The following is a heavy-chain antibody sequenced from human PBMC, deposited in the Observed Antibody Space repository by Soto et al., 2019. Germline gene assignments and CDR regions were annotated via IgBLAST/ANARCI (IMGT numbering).Heavy chain of an antibody. J-gene: IGHJ6*02. V-gene: IGHV3-48*02. Sequence: GGSLRLSCVASGLSLSDYAVNWVRQAPGKGLEWVPFISSDSRTIYYADSVEGRFTVSRDNARNSVSLQMDSLRDEDAAVYYCARIKLVEWFFINVDVYDMDVWGQGTPVTVSS. CDR3: ARIKLVEWFFINVDVYDMDV. CDR2: ISSDSRTI. CDR1: GLSLSDYA. D-gene: IGHD3-3*01.